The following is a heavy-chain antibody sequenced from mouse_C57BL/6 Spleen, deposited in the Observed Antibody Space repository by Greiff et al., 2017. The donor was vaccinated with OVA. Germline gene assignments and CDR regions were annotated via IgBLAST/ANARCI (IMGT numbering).Heavy chain of an antibody. J-gene: IGHJ2*01. CDR1: GYSITSGYY. Sequence: EVKLVESGPGLVKPSQSLSLTCSVTGYSITSGYYWNWIRQFPGNKLEWMGYISYDGSNNYNPSLKNRISITRDTSKNQFFLKLNSVTTEDTATYYCAKYYGSFFDYWGQGTTLTVSS. CDR3: AKYYGSFFDY. CDR2: ISYDGSN. D-gene: IGHD1-1*01. V-gene: IGHV3-6*01.